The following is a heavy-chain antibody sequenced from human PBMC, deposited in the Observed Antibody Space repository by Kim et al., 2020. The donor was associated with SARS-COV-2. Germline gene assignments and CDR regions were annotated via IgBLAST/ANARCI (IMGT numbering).Heavy chain of an antibody. CDR1: GFTFSSYG. Sequence: GGSLRLSCAASGFTFSSYGMHWVRQAPGKGLEWVAVISYDGSNKYYADSVKGRFTISRDNSKNTLYLQMNSLRAEDTAVYYCAKDMGGYCSSTSCSDYY. CDR2: ISYDGSNK. CDR3: AKDMGGYCSSTSCSDYY. J-gene: IGHJ6*01. D-gene: IGHD2-2*01. V-gene: IGHV3-30*18.